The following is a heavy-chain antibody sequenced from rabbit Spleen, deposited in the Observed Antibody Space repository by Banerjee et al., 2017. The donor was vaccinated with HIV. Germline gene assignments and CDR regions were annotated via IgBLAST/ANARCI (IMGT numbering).Heavy chain of an antibody. CDR1: GFSFGSNDY. D-gene: IGHD1-1*01. CDR2: IYSGNSGYT. CDR3: ARDTSSSFSSYGMDL. J-gene: IGHJ6*01. V-gene: IGHV1S45*01. Sequence: QEQLVESGGGLVQPGGSLTLTCTASGFSFGSNDYMCWVRQAPGRGLEWIACIYSGNSGYTYYATWATGRFTCSKTSSTTVTLQMTRLTAADTATYFCARDTSSSFSSYGMDLWGPGTLVTV.